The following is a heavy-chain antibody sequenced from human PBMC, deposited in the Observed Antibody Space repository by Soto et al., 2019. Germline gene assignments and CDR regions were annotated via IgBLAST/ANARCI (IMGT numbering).Heavy chain of an antibody. CDR2: IRSKANSYAT. J-gene: IGHJ6*02. CDR1: GFTFSGSA. V-gene: IGHV3-73*02. Sequence: EVQLVESGGGWVQPGGSLKLSCAASGFTFSGSAMHWVRQASGKGLEWVGRIRSKANSYATAYAASVKGRFTISRDDSKNTAYLQMNSLKTEDTAVYYCTNPQLYYGMDVWGQGTTVTVSS. D-gene: IGHD5-18*01. CDR3: TNPQLYYGMDV.